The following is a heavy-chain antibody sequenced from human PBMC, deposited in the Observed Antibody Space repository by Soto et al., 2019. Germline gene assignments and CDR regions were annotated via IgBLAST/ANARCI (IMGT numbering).Heavy chain of an antibody. CDR1: GGSISSGDYY. Sequence: SETLSLTCTVSGGSISSGDYYWSWIRQPPGKGLEWIGYIYYSGSTYYNPSLKSRVTISVDTSKNQFSLKLSSVTAADTAVYYCARAASGFGELLRYYYYYYGMDVWGQGTTVTVSS. J-gene: IGHJ6*02. D-gene: IGHD3-10*01. CDR3: ARAASGFGELLRYYYYYYGMDV. V-gene: IGHV4-30-4*01. CDR2: IYYSGST.